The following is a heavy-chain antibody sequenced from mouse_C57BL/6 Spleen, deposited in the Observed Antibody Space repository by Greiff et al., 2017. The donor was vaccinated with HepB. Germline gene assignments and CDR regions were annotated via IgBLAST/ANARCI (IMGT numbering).Heavy chain of an antibody. J-gene: IGHJ1*03. Sequence: EVQRVESGGGLVKPGGSLKLSCAASGFTFSSYAMSWVRQTPEKRLEWVATISDGGSYTYYPDNVKGRFTISRDNAKNNLYLQMSHLKSEDTAMYYCARDCYYYGSSYGYFDVWGTGTTVTVSS. V-gene: IGHV5-4*01. CDR1: GFTFSSYA. CDR2: ISDGGSYT. D-gene: IGHD1-1*01. CDR3: ARDCYYYGSSYGYFDV.